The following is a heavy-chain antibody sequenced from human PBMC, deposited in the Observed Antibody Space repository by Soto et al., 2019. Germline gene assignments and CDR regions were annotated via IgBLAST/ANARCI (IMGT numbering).Heavy chain of an antibody. J-gene: IGHJ4*02. CDR2: IGGSGGST. Sequence: GSLRLSCAASGFPFSIYAMSWVRQAPGKGLEWVSAIGGSGGSTYYADSVKGRFTISRDNSKNTLYLQMNSLRADDTAVYYCARRYRGYDYVDYWGQGTLVTVSS. CDR1: GFPFSIYA. CDR3: ARRYRGYDYVDY. D-gene: IGHD5-12*01. V-gene: IGHV3-23*01.